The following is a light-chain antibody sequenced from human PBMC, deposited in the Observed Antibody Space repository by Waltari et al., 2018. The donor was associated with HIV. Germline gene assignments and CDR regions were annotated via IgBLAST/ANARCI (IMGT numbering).Light chain of an antibody. CDR2: GAS. CDR1: QGVSSY. CDR3: QQYINWPPLT. Sequence: EIVMTQSPATLSVSPGERATLSCRASQGVSSYLAWYQQKPGQAPRLLIYGASTRATGIPARFSGSGSGTEFTLTISSLQSEDFAVYYCQQYINWPPLTFGGGTKVEIK. J-gene: IGKJ4*01. V-gene: IGKV3-15*01.